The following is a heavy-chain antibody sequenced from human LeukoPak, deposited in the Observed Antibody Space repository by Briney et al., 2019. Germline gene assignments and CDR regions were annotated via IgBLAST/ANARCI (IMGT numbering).Heavy chain of an antibody. J-gene: IGHJ4*02. V-gene: IGHV4-34*01. CDR3: ARGLLGGDDILTGSDY. Sequence: SETLSLTCAVYGGSFSGYYWSWIRQPPGKGLEWIGEINHSGSTNYNPSLKSRVTISVDTSKNQFSLKLSSVTAADTAVYYCARGLLGGDDILTGSDYWGQEPLVTVSS. CDR2: INHSGST. D-gene: IGHD3-9*01. CDR1: GGSFSGYY.